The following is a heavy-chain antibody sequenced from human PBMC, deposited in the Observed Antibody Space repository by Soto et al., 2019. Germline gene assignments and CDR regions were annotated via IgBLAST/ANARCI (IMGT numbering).Heavy chain of an antibody. CDR3: ARGGGSGWFGESRGNGGMDV. Sequence: QVQLVESGGGVVQPGRSLRLSCAASGFTFSSYGMHWVRQAPGKGLEWVAVIWYDGSNKYYADSVKGRFTISRDNSKNTXYXAMNSLRAEDTAVYYCARGGGSGWFGESRGNGGMDVWGQGTTVTVSS. D-gene: IGHD3-10*01. V-gene: IGHV3-33*01. CDR2: IWYDGSNK. J-gene: IGHJ6*02. CDR1: GFTFSSYG.